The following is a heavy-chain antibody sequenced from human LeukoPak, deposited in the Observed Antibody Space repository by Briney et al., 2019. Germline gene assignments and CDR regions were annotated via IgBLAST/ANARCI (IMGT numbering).Heavy chain of an antibody. CDR3: AKGWSGWYVNFDY. Sequence: GGSLRLSCAASGFTFSSNAMIWVRQAPGKGLEWVSAISGSSGSTYYADSVKGRFTISRDNSTNSLYLQRSSLRAEDMAVYYSAKGWSGWYVNFDYWGQGTLVTVSS. CDR1: GFTFSSNA. D-gene: IGHD6-19*01. CDR2: ISGSSGST. J-gene: IGHJ4*02. V-gene: IGHV3-23*01.